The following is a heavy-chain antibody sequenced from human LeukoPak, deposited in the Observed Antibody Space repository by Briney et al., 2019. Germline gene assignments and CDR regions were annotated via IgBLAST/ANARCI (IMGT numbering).Heavy chain of an antibody. CDR3: TKAWAAAGIFDS. Sequence: PGGSLRLSCAASGFTFSSYAMSWVRQAPGKGLEWVSTISSSGGGTFYADSVKGRFTISRDISENTLYLQMKSLRVEDTAVYYCTKAWAAAGIFDSWGLGTLVTVSS. D-gene: IGHD6-13*01. J-gene: IGHJ4*02. CDR2: ISSSGGGT. V-gene: IGHV3-23*01. CDR1: GFTFSSYA.